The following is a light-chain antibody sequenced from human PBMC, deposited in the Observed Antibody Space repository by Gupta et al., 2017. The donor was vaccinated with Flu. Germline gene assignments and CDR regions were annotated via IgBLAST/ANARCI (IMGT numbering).Light chain of an antibody. Sequence: QSVLTQQPSASGTPGQRVTISCSGSSSTIRGYTVNWYQQLPGTAPKLRIYNNNQRPSGVPDRFSGSKSDTSASLAISGLQSEDEADYYCAAWDDSLNGYVFGAGTKVTVL. CDR2: NNN. J-gene: IGLJ1*01. V-gene: IGLV1-44*01. CDR1: SSTIRGYT. CDR3: AAWDDSLNGYV.